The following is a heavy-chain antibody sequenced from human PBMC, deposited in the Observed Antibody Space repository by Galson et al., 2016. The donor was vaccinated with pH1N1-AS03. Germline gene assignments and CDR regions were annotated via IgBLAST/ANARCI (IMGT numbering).Heavy chain of an antibody. J-gene: IGHJ5*02. D-gene: IGHD4-17*01. CDR2: IYLDDDK. CDR3: AHFLYGDYATWFDP. CDR1: GFSLSTSGVG. Sequence: PALVKPTQTLTLTCTFSGFSLSTSGVGVGWIRQPPGKALEWLALIYLDDDKHYSPSLKSRLTIPEDTSKNQVVLTMTNMDPVDTATYYCAHFLYGDYATWFDPWGQGTLVTVSS. V-gene: IGHV2-5*02.